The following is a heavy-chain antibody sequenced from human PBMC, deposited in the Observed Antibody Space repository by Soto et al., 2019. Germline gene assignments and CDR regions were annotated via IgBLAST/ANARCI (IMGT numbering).Heavy chain of an antibody. V-gene: IGHV3-49*03. D-gene: IGHD3-3*01. CDR2: IRSKAYGGTT. CDR3: TRLHVLRFLEWLSVDI. J-gene: IGHJ3*02. CDR1: GFTFGDYA. Sequence: PGGSLRLSCTASGFTFGDYAMSWFRQAPGEGLEWVGFIRSKAYGGTTEYAASVKGRFTISRDDSKSIAYLQMNSLKTEDTAVYYCTRLHVLRFLEWLSVDIWGQGTMVTVSS.